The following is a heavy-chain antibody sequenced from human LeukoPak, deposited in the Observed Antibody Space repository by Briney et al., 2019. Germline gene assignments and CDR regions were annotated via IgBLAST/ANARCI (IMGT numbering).Heavy chain of an antibody. CDR2: IYYSGST. CDR1: GGSISSGGYY. D-gene: IGHD5-12*01. J-gene: IGHJ4*02. Sequence: SETLSLTCTVSGGSISSGGYYWSWIRQHPGKGLEWIGYIYYSGSTYYSPSLKSRVTISVDTSKNQFSLKLSSVTAADTAVFYCARVHVDIVATAYYFDYWGQGTLVTVSS. V-gene: IGHV4-30-4*08. CDR3: ARVHVDIVATAYYFDY.